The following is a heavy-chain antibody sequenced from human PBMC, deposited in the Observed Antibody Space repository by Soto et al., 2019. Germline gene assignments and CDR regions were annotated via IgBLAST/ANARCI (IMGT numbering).Heavy chain of an antibody. Sequence: VQLVQSGAEVREPGASVKVSCKASGYLFTGYYIHWVRQAPGQGLEWMGWINPDSGVTNSAQRFLDWVTVTRDTSLGTAYMELTGLKSDDTAVYYCARGGGSQAYYKTSHDGAFDFWGQGTVVTVSS. CDR3: ARGGGSQAYYKTSHDGAFDF. D-gene: IGHD3-10*01. CDR2: INPDSGVT. V-gene: IGHV1-2*04. J-gene: IGHJ3*01. CDR1: GYLFTGYY.